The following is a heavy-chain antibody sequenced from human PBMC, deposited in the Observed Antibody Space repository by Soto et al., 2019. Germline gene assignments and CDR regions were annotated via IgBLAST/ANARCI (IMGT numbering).Heavy chain of an antibody. D-gene: IGHD1-1*01. CDR1: GFTFSSYS. Sequence: GGSLRLSCAASGFTFSSYSMHWVRQAPGKGLEWVAVISYDGRMKYYAESVKGRFTISRDNSKNTLYVQMNSLRDEDTAVYYCAKDVHGTAPYWGEGTLDTVCS. V-gene: IGHV3-30*18. CDR2: ISYDGRMK. J-gene: IGHJ4*02. CDR3: AKDVHGTAPY.